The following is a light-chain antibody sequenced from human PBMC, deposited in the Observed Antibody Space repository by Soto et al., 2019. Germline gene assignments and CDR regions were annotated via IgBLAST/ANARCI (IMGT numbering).Light chain of an antibody. CDR3: SSFTSIITWV. CDR1: SSDVGGYNY. CDR2: EVS. Sequence: QSALTQPASVSGSPGQSITISCTGTSSDVGGYNYVYWYKQHPGKAPKLMIYEVSNRPSGVSNRFSVSKSGNTASLTISGLQTEDEADYYGSSFTSIITWVFGCGTKLTVL. V-gene: IGLV2-14*01. J-gene: IGLJ3*02.